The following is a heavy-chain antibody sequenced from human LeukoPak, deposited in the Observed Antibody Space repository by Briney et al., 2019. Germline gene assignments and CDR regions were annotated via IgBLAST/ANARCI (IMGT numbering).Heavy chain of an antibody. D-gene: IGHD3-3*01. J-gene: IGHJ4*02. CDR2: INNSGST. V-gene: IGHV4-34*01. CDR3: AGEASGS. CDR1: GGSFSGYY. Sequence: PSETLSLTCAVYGGSFSGYYWSWIRQRPGPGLEWIGDINNSGSTNYNPSLKRRVTISVATSKNQCSLKLSSVTAADTGVYYCAGEASGSWGQGTVVTVSS.